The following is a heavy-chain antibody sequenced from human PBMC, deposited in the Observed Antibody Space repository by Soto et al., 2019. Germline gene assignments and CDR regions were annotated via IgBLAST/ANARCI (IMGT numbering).Heavy chain of an antibody. CDR1: GYTFTSYG. V-gene: IGHV1-18*04. CDR3: ARDEGIAARWLGGYYGMDV. D-gene: IGHD6-6*01. J-gene: IGHJ6*02. Sequence: QVQLVQSGAEVKKPGASVKVSCKASGYTFTSYGISWVRQAPGQGLEWMGWISAYNGNTNYAQKLQGRVTMTTDTSTSTAYMELRSLRADDTAVYYCARDEGIAARWLGGYYGMDVWGQGTTVTVSS. CDR2: ISAYNGNT.